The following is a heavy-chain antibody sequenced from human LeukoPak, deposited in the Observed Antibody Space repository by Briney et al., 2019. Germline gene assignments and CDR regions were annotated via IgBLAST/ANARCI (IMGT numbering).Heavy chain of an antibody. J-gene: IGHJ4*02. D-gene: IGHD5-24*01. CDR1: GFTVSSNY. Sequence: GGSLRLSCAASGFTVSSNYMSWARQAPGKGLEWVSVIYSGGSTYYADSVKGRFTISRDNSKNTLYLQMNSLRAEDTAVYYCARVEAVATIGYYFNYWGQGTLVTVSS. CDR3: ARVEAVATIGYYFNY. V-gene: IGHV3-53*01. CDR2: IYSGGST.